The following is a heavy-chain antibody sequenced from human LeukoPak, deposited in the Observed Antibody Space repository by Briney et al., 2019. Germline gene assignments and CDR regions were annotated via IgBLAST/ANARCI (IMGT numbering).Heavy chain of an antibody. CDR2: IKLDVSET. CDR1: GFTFSSYW. D-gene: IGHD3-10*01. V-gene: IGHV3-7*01. Sequence: PGGSLRLSCAASGFTFSSYWMTWVRQAPGKGLEWVANIKLDVSETYYVDSVRGRFTISRDNTKNSLYLQMDNLRAEDTAVYYCARKGNAFDFWGQGTMVTVSS. CDR3: ARKGNAFDF. J-gene: IGHJ3*01.